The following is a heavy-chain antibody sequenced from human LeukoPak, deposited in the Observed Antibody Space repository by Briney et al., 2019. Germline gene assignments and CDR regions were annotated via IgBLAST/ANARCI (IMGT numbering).Heavy chain of an antibody. CDR2: IYHSGST. Sequence: SETLSLTCTVSGGSISSGGYYWSWIRQPPGKGLEWIGYIYHSGSTYYNPSLKSRVTISVDRSKNQFSLKLSSVTAADTAVYYCARALLPTYYDSSGSMGYWGQGTLDTVSS. CDR3: ARALLPTYYDSSGSMGY. D-gene: IGHD3-22*01. V-gene: IGHV4-30-2*01. CDR1: GGSISSGGYY. J-gene: IGHJ4*02.